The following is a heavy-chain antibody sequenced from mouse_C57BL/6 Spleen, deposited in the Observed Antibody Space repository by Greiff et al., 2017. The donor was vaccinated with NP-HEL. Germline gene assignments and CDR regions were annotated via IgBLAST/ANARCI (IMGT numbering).Heavy chain of an antibody. D-gene: IGHD3-2*02. V-gene: IGHV5-6*01. J-gene: IGHJ2*01. CDR3: ASQGGSGPYYFGD. CDR2: ISSGGSYT. Sequence: EVQRVESGGDLVKPGGSLKLSCAASGFTFSSYGMSWVRQTPDKRLEWVATISSGGSYTYYPEIVKGRFTISRDNDKNTLYLQMSSLKSEDTAMCYCASQGGSGPYYFGDWGQGTTLTVSS. CDR1: GFTFSSYG.